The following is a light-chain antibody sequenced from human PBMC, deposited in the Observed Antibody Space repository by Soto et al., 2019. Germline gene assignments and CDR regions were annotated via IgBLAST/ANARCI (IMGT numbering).Light chain of an antibody. CDR3: TSYTTSTTYV. CDR1: SSDVGAYNH. Sequence: QSVLTQPASVSGSPGQSITISCTGTSSDVGAYNHVSWYQHHPGKAPKLMIYDVSNRPSGVSNRFSGSKSGNTASLTISALQAEDEADYYCTSYTTSTTYVVGTGTKVTVL. V-gene: IGLV2-14*03. J-gene: IGLJ1*01. CDR2: DVS.